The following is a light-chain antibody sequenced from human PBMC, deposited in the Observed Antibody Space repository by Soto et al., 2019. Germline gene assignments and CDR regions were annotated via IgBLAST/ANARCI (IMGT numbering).Light chain of an antibody. CDR1: SSNIGAGYD. V-gene: IGLV1-40*01. CDR2: GHS. Sequence: QSVLTQPPSVSGAPGQRVTISCTGSSSNIGAGYDVHWFQQLPGTAPKLLIYGHSNRPSGVPDRFSGSKSGTSASLAIPGLQAEDEAEYYCQSYDGRLSGWVFGGGTKLTVL. J-gene: IGLJ3*02. CDR3: QSYDGRLSGWV.